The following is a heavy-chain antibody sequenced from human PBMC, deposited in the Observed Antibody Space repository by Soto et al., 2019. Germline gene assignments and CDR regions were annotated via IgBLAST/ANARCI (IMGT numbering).Heavy chain of an antibody. CDR1: GGSISSYY. D-gene: IGHD5-12*01. Sequence: ETLSLTCTVSGGSISSYYWNWVRQPPGKGLEWIGYIYYSGSTNYNPSLKSRVTISVDTSENQFSLKLSSVTAADTAVYYCARRPGYGNAFDYWGQGTLVTVSS. V-gene: IGHV4-59*08. J-gene: IGHJ4*02. CDR2: IYYSGST. CDR3: ARRPGYGNAFDY.